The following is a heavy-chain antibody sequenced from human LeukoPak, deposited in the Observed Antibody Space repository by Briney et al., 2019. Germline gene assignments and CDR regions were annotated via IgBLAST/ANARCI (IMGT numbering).Heavy chain of an antibody. CDR3: GRASGSGYTSFDH. CDR2: IYYSGSA. D-gene: IGHD3-10*01. CDR1: GGSISSSNYY. V-gene: IGHV4-39*01. Sequence: PSETLSLTCTVSGGSISSSNYYWGWIRQPPGKGLEWIGSIYYSGSAYYNPPLKSRVTMSVDTSKNQFSLKLRSVTAADTAVYYCGRASGSGYTSFDHWGQGTLVTVSS. J-gene: IGHJ4*02.